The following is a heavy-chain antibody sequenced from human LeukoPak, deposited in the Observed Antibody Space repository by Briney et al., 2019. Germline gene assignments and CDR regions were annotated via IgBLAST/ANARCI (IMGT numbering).Heavy chain of an antibody. CDR2: ISSSSSTI. Sequence: SGGSLRLSCAASGFTFRSHTMNWVRQAPGKGLEWVSYISSSSSTINHADSVKGRFTISRDNAKNSLYLQMNSLRAEDTAVYYCARVRSGYYLDYWGQGTLVTVSS. V-gene: IGHV3-48*01. D-gene: IGHD3-3*01. CDR1: GFTFRSHT. CDR3: ARVRSGYYLDY. J-gene: IGHJ4*02.